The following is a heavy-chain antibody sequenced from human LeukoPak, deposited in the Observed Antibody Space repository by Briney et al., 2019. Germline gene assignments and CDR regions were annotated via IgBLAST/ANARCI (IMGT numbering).Heavy chain of an antibody. CDR3: AAVLTAYSSIDY. V-gene: IGHV4-61*01. CDR1: GGSVTSGSYY. CDR2: IFYTGST. J-gene: IGHJ4*02. D-gene: IGHD3-9*01. Sequence: SETLSLTCTVSGGSVTSGSYYWSWLRQPPGKGLEWIGCIFYTGSTNYNPSLKSRVTISVDTSKNQFSLKLSSVTAADTALYYCAAVLTAYSSIDYWGQGILVTVSS.